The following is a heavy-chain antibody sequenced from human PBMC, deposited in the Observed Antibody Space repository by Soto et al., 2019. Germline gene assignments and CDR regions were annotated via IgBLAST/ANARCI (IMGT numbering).Heavy chain of an antibody. V-gene: IGHV3-74*01. CDR1: GFIFSSYW. J-gene: IGHJ4*02. Sequence: EVQLVESGGGLVQPGGSLRLSCEVSGFIFSSYWMHWVRQVPGKGLVWVSRTNEDGSITNYADSVRGRFTISRDNAKNTGEREMNRRRVEERAVDYGTRDRGGRGGYWGQGTLVTVSS. CDR2: TNEDGSIT. CDR3: TRDRGGRGGY. D-gene: IGHD3-16*01.